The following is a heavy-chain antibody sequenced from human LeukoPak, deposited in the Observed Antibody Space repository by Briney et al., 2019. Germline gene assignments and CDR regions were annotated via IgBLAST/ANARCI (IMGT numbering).Heavy chain of an antibody. CDR1: GGSISSYY. V-gene: IGHV4-59*01. J-gene: IGHJ5*02. Sequence: PSETLSLTCTVSGGSISSYYWSWIRQPPGKGLEWIGYIYDTGSPNYNPSLKSRVTTSLDTSKKQFSLKLSSVTAADTAVYYCARGDTMLRGVIDEIDPWGQGTLVTVSS. D-gene: IGHD3-10*01. CDR2: IYDTGSP. CDR3: ARGDTMLRGVIDEIDP.